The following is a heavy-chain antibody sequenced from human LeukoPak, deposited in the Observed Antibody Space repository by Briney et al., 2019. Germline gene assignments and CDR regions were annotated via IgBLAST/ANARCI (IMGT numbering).Heavy chain of an antibody. CDR2: INPDNGDT. Sequence: ASVKVSCKASGDTFTAYYMHWVRQAPGQGLEWMAWINPDNGDTHYVKKFQGRVTLTRDTSISTAYMDLTGLTCDDTAIYYCARGSVVGAAEYWGQGTLVTVSS. V-gene: IGHV1-2*02. D-gene: IGHD1-26*01. J-gene: IGHJ4*02. CDR1: GDTFTAYY. CDR3: ARGSVVGAAEY.